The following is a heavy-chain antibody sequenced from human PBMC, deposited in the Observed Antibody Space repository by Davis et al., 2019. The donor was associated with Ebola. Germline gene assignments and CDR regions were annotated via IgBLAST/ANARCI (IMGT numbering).Heavy chain of an antibody. CDR3: TSTTGTNDY. Sequence: PGGSLRLSCAASGFTFSGSAMHWVRQASGKGLEWVGRIRSKANSYATAYAASVKGRFTISRDDSKNTAYLQMNSLKAEDTAVYYCTSTTGTNDYWGQGTLVTVSS. CDR1: GFTFSGSA. V-gene: IGHV3-73*01. J-gene: IGHJ4*02. D-gene: IGHD1-1*01. CDR2: IRSKANSYAT.